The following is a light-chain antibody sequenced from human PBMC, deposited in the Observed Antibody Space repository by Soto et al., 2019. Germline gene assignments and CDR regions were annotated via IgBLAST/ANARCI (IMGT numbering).Light chain of an antibody. CDR2: DAS. V-gene: IGKV3-11*01. CDR1: QSVSSY. CDR3: QQRSNWPPYT. Sequence: EIVLTQSPATLSLSPGERATLSCRASQSVSSYLACYQQKPGQAPRLLIYDASNRATGIPARFRGSGSGTDFTLTISSLEPEDFAVYYCQQRSNWPPYTFGQGTKLEIK. J-gene: IGKJ2*01.